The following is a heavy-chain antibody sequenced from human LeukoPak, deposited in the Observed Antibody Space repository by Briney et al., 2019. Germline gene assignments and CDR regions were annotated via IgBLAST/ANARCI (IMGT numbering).Heavy chain of an antibody. D-gene: IGHD3-22*01. CDR1: GFTFSSYA. CDR2: ISYDGSNK. V-gene: IGHV3-30*18. CDR3: AKGYYYDSSGYYSPRFDY. Sequence: GGSLRLSCAVSGFTFSSYAMSWVRQAPGKGLEWVAVISYDGSNKYYADSVKGRFTISRDNSKNTLYLQMNSLRAEDTAVYYCAKGYYYDSSGYYSPRFDYWGQGTLVTVSS. J-gene: IGHJ4*02.